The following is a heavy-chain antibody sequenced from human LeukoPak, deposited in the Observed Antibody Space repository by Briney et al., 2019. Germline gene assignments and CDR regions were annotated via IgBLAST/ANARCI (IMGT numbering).Heavy chain of an antibody. CDR2: ISTSSSYI. J-gene: IGHJ4*02. CDR3: ARAQKRDCSRTSCLYYFDS. D-gene: IGHD2-2*01. V-gene: IGHV3-21*01. Sequence: GGPLRLSCAASGFTFSSYSMNWARQAPGKGLEWVSSISTSSSYIYYADSMKGRFTTSRDNAKNSLYLHMNSLRTDDTAVYYCARAQKRDCSRTSCLYYFDSWGQGSLVTVSS. CDR1: GFTFSSYS.